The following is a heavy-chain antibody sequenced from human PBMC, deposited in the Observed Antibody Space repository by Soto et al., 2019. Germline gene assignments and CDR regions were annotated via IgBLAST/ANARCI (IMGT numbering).Heavy chain of an antibody. CDR2: VDYSGST. V-gene: IGHV4-31*03. CDR3: ARGQQWLVPHLGY. D-gene: IGHD6-19*01. Sequence: SETLSLTCTVSGGSISSGAYYWTWIRQHPGKGLEWIGYVDYSGSTYYNPSLKSRVSISVDTSNNQFSLKLSSVTAADTAVYYCARGQQWLVPHLGYWGQGTLVTVSS. J-gene: IGHJ4*02. CDR1: GGSISSGAYY.